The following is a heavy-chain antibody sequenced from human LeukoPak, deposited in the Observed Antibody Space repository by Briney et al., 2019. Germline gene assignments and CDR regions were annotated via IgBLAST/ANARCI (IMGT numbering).Heavy chain of an antibody. V-gene: IGHV4-39*07. D-gene: IGHD2-2*01. CDR1: GGSISSSSYY. CDR3: ARDSAADAFDI. CDR2: IYYSGST. Sequence: SETLSLTCTVPGGSISSSSYYWGWIRQPPGKGLEWIGSIYYSGSTYYNPSLKSRVTISVDTSKNQFSLKLSSVTAADTAVYYCARDSAADAFDIWGQGTMVTVSS. J-gene: IGHJ3*02.